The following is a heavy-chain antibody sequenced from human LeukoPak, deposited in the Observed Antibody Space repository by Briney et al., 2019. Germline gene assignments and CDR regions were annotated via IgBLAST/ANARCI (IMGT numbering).Heavy chain of an antibody. CDR1: GFILSNYR. J-gene: IGHJ4*02. CDR2: ISSSGSSR. V-gene: IGHV3-48*01. D-gene: IGHD3-22*01. CDR3: AKGGQYDSDSFFDF. Sequence: GGSLGLSCAASGFILSNYRMNWVRQAPGKGLEWVSYISSSGSSREYADSVKGRFTISRDNSRNTVDVQMNSLRSEDSALYYCAKGGQYDSDSFFDFWGQGTLVTVSS.